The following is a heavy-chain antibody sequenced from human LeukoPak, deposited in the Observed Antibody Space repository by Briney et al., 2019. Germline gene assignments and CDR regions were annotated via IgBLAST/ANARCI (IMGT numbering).Heavy chain of an antibody. CDR2: IYHSGST. CDR1: GYSISSGYY. CDR3: ASLPVGYCSGGSCPNWYFDL. V-gene: IGHV4-38-2*02. J-gene: IGHJ2*01. D-gene: IGHD2-15*01. Sequence: SETLSLTCTVSGYSISSGYYWGWIRQPPGKGLEWIGSIYHSGSTYYNPSLKSRVTISVDTSKNRFSLKLSSVTAADTAVYYCASLPVGYCSGGSCPNWYFDLWGRGTLVTVSS.